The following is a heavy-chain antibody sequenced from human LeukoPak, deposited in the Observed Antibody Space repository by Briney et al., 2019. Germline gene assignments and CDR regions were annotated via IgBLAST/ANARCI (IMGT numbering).Heavy chain of an antibody. Sequence: GGSLRLSCAASGFTFSSYSMNWVRQAPGKGLEWVSSISSSSSYIYYADSVKGRFTISRDNAKNSLYLQMNSLRAEDTAVYYCARDRDDSSGYYLPGQIDYWSQGTLVTVSS. CDR1: GFTFSSYS. CDR3: ARDRDDSSGYYLPGQIDY. D-gene: IGHD3-22*01. V-gene: IGHV3-21*01. CDR2: ISSSSSYI. J-gene: IGHJ4*02.